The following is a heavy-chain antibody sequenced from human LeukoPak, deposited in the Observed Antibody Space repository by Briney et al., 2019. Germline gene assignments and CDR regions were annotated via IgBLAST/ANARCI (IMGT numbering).Heavy chain of an antibody. CDR3: ARVNPTMVRGVPTPFDY. V-gene: IGHV4-38-2*01. CDR1: GYSISSGYY. D-gene: IGHD3-10*01. Sequence: SETLSLTCAVSGYSISSGYYWGWIRQPPGKGLEWIGSIYHSGSTYYNPSLKSRVTISVDTSKNQFSLKLSSVTAADTAVYYCARVNPTMVRGVPTPFDYWGQGTLVTVSS. CDR2: IYHSGST. J-gene: IGHJ4*02.